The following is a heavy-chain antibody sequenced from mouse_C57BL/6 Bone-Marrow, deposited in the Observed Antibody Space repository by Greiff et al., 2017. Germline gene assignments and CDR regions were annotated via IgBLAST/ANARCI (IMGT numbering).Heavy chain of an antibody. Sequence: EVKLVESGPGLVKPSQSLSLTCSVTGYSITSGYYWNWIRQFPGNKLEWMGYISYDGSNNYNPSLKNRISITRDTSKNHFFLKLNSVTTEDTATYYCARIPTTVVDYWGQGTTLTVSA. V-gene: IGHV3-6*01. CDR2: ISYDGSN. D-gene: IGHD1-1*01. CDR3: ARIPTTVVDY. CDR1: GYSITSGYY. J-gene: IGHJ2*01.